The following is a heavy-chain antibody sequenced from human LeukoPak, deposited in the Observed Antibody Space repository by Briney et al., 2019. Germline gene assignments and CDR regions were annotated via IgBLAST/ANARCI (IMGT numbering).Heavy chain of an antibody. Sequence: GGSLRLSWAASGFTYSGSAMHWVRQASGKGLEWVGRIRSKANSYATAYAASVKGRFTISRDDSKNTAYLQMNSLKTEDTAVYYCTRQRAGTTYSNWFDPWGQGTLVTVSS. J-gene: IGHJ5*02. CDR2: IRSKANSYAT. CDR1: GFTYSGSA. CDR3: TRQRAGTTYSNWFDP. D-gene: IGHD1-7*01. V-gene: IGHV3-73*01.